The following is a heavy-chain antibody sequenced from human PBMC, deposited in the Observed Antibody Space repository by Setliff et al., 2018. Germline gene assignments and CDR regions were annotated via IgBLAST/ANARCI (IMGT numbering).Heavy chain of an antibody. CDR2: IKRKSDGGTT. D-gene: IGHD3-10*01. Sequence: GGSLRLSCAASGYTITNAWINWVRQAPGKGLEWVGRIKRKSDGGTTDYAAPVKGRFTMSRDESENTLYLQMNSLKTEDTGVYYCTTDGGFGENYFDYWGQGTVVTVSS. CDR1: GYTITNAW. J-gene: IGHJ4*02. CDR3: TTDGGFGENYFDY. V-gene: IGHV3-15*07.